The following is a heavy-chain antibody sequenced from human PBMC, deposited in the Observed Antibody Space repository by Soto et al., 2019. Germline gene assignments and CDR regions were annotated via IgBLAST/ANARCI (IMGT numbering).Heavy chain of an antibody. CDR1: GFTFSSYA. Sequence: HPGGSLRLSCAASGFTFSSYAMHWVRQAPGKGLEWVAVISYDGSNKYYADSVKGRFTISRDNSKNTLYLQMNSLRAEDTAVYYCATPTGGYYYYGMDVWGQGTAVTVSS. V-gene: IGHV3-30-3*01. CDR2: ISYDGSNK. CDR3: ATPTGGYYYYGMDV. J-gene: IGHJ6*02.